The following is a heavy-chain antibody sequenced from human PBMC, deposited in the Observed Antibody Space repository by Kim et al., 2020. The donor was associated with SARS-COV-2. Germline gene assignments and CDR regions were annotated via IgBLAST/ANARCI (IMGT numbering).Heavy chain of an antibody. CDR1: GFTFSSFG. CDR2: IRNSGGNT. V-gene: IGHV3-23*01. D-gene: IGHD1-26*01. Sequence: GGSLRLSCAPSGFTFSSFGMSWVRQAPGKGLEWVSDIRNSGGNTYYADSVKGRFTISRDNSKNTLYLQMNSLRAEDTATYYCARSGREYYMDVWGKGTTVTVSS. CDR3: ARSGREYYMDV. J-gene: IGHJ6*03.